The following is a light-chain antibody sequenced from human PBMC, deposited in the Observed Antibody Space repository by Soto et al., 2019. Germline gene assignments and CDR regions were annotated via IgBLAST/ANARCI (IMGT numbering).Light chain of an antibody. J-gene: IGLJ2*01. CDR3: AAWDDRLKGVV. Sequence: QSVLTLPPSASGTPGQRVTISCSGGSSDIGSNTVNLYQLLPGTAPKLLIYNNNHRPSGVPDRFSGSKSGTSASLAISGLQSEDEGDYYCAAWDDRLKGVVFGGGTKLTVL. CDR1: SSDIGSNT. CDR2: NNN. V-gene: IGLV1-44*01.